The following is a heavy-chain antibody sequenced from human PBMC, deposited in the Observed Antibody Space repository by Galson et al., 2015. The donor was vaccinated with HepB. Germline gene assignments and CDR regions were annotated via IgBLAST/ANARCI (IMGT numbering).Heavy chain of an antibody. V-gene: IGHV2-5*02. CDR1: GFSFSTSGVN. J-gene: IGHJ4*02. CDR3: AHSYPWGPYDSSGYWGSSFDY. CDR2: IYWDDDK. D-gene: IGHD3-22*01. Sequence: PALVKPTQTLTLTCTFSGFSFSTSGVNVGWIRQPPGKALEWLALIYWDDDKRYSPSLKSRLTITKDTSKNQVVLTMTNMDPVDTATYYCAHSYPWGPYDSSGYWGSSFDYWGQGTLVTVSS.